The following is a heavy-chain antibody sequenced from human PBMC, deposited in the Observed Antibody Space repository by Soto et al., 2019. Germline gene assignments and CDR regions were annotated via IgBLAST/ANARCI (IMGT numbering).Heavy chain of an antibody. D-gene: IGHD5-12*01. Sequence: QVQLVQSGAEVKKPGSSVKVSCKASGGTFSSYAISWVRQAPGQGLEWMGGIIPIFGTANYAQKFQGRVTITADESTSTAYMELSSLRSEDTAVYYCARDRSGGYSGYDPNWFDPWGQGTLVTVSS. CDR2: IIPIFGTA. V-gene: IGHV1-69*01. J-gene: IGHJ5*02. CDR3: ARDRSGGYSGYDPNWFDP. CDR1: GGTFSSYA.